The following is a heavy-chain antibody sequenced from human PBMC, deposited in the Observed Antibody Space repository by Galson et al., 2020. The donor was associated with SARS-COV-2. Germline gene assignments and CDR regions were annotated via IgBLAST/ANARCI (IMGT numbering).Heavy chain of an antibody. CDR1: GFTFDDYA. CDR3: ASQDYGGNSRAVDY. D-gene: IGHD4-17*01. CDR2: ISWNSGSI. Sequence: GGSLRLSCAASGFTFDDYAMPWVRQAPGKGLEWVSGISWNSGSIGYADSVKGRFTISRDNAKNSLYLQMNSLRAEDTALYYCASQDYGGNSRAVDYWGQGTLVTVSS. J-gene: IGHJ4*02. V-gene: IGHV3-9*01.